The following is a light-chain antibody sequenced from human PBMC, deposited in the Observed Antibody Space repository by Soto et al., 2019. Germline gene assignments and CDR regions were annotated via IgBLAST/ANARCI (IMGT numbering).Light chain of an antibody. V-gene: IGKV2-30*02. CDR1: QSLVHSDGIAY. CDR2: KVS. J-gene: IGKJ5*01. Sequence: DVVMTQSPLSLPVTLGQPASISCRSNQSLVHSDGIAYFSWFQQRPGRSPRRLIYKVSNRDSGVPARFSGSGSGTDFALKISRVEDEDVGVYYCMQGTHWRITLGPGTRPEIK. CDR3: MQGTHWRIT.